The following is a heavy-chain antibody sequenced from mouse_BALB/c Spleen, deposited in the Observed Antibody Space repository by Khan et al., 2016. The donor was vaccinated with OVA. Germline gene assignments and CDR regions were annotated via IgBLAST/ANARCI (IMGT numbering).Heavy chain of an antibody. Sequence: QLESGPELVRPGASVKISCKASGYSFTGYFMNWVMQSHGKSLEWIGRINPHIGETFYNQKFKDKATLTVDESSNTAHMELRSLASEDSAVYYCTRIYRSDFDYWGQGTTLTVSS. J-gene: IGHJ2*01. CDR3: TRIYRSDFDY. D-gene: IGHD1-1*01. CDR2: INPHIGET. V-gene: IGHV1-20*02. CDR1: GYSFTGYF.